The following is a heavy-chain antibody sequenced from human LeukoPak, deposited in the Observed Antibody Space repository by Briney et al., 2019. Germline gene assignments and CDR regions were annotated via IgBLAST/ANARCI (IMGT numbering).Heavy chain of an antibody. CDR3: AKRSSGWYSPYYFDY. V-gene: IGHV3-7*01. CDR1: GFTFSSYW. Sequence: LTGGSLRLSCAASGFTFSSYWMSWVRQAPGKGREWVANIKQDGSEKYYVDSVKGRFTISRDNAKNSLYLQMNSLRAEDTAVYYCAKRSSGWYSPYYFDYWGQGTLVTVSS. J-gene: IGHJ4*02. D-gene: IGHD6-19*01. CDR2: IKQDGSEK.